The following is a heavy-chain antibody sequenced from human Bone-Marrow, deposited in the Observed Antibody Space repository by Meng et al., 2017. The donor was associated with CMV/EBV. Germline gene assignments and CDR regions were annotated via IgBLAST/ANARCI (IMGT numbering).Heavy chain of an antibody. CDR1: GYTFTRYD. J-gene: IGHJ4*02. CDR3: ARHSMTTI. CDR2: IDPNSGNT. Sequence: ASVKVSCKASGYTFTRYDIIWVRQATGQGLEWMGRIDPNSGNTGYAQKFQGRVTMTRNTSKSTAYMELSSLKASDTAMYYCARHSMTTIWGQGTLVTVSS. V-gene: IGHV1-8*01. D-gene: IGHD5-24*01.